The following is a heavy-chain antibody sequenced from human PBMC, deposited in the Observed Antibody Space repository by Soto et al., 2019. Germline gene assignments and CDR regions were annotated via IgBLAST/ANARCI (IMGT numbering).Heavy chain of an antibody. CDR2: INPSGGST. D-gene: IGHD6-19*01. Sequence: ASVKVSCKTSGYTFTSYHLRWVRQAPGEGLEWMGSINPSGGSTRYAQKFESRVTMTSDTSTSTVYMELGSLRSEDTAVYYCARVLTDSNGWYNCYYWGQGALVTVS. J-gene: IGHJ4*02. V-gene: IGHV1-46*01. CDR3: ARVLTDSNGWYNCYY. CDR1: GYTFTSYH.